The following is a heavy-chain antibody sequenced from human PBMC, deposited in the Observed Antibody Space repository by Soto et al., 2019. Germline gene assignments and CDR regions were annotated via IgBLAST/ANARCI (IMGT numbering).Heavy chain of an antibody. J-gene: IGHJ6*02. V-gene: IGHV5-51*01. D-gene: IGHD5-18*01. CDR1: GYSFTSYW. CDR3: ARTSYGHYYYYGMDV. Sequence: GESLKISCKGSGYSFTSYWIGWVRQMPGKGLEWMGIIYPGDSDTRYSPSFQGQVTISADKSISTAYLQWSSMKASDTAMYYCARTSYGHYYYYGMDVWGQGTTVTVSS. CDR2: IYPGDSDT.